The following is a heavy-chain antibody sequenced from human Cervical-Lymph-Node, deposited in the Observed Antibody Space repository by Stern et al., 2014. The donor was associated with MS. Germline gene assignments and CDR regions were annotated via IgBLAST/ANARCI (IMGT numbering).Heavy chain of an antibody. Sequence: VQLVQSGGGVVQPGRSLRLSCAATGFNFSSYAMQWVRQAPGKGLEWVAVISYDGSKAYYADSVKGRFTISRDTSKNTLFLQMNSLRPEDTADYYCARDLLWFGEFDWGAMDVWGHGTTVTVSS. CDR3: ARDLLWFGEFDWGAMDV. J-gene: IGHJ6*02. D-gene: IGHD3-10*01. CDR1: GFNFSSYA. CDR2: ISYDGSKA. V-gene: IGHV3-30-3*01.